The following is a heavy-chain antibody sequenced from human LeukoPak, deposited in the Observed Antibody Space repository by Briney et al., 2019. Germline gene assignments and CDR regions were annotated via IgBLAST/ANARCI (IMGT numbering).Heavy chain of an antibody. D-gene: IGHD1-26*01. CDR3: GRQGYTASYYFLDF. CDR2: IYTTGAT. Sequence: SETLSLTCTVSSGSINSYYWGWVRQPPGKGLEWIGRIYTTGATQYNPSLKSRVTMSIDTSTNQFSLNLRSMTAADTAVYYCGRQGYTASYYFLDFWSQGSLVAVS. CDR1: SGSINSYY. J-gene: IGHJ4*02. V-gene: IGHV4-4*07.